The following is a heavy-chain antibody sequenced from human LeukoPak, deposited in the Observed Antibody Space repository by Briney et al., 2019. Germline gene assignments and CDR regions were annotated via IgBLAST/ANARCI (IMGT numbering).Heavy chain of an antibody. V-gene: IGHV3-7*01. CDR2: IKQDGSEK. Sequence: PGGSLRLSCAASGFGFSSYWMSWVRQAPGKGLEWVANIKQDGSEKYYVDSVKGRFTISRDNAKNSLYLQMNSLRAEDTAVYYCARDSVHGYYDSSGYSTLFDYWGQGTLVTVSS. CDR1: GFGFSSYW. CDR3: ARDSVHGYYDSSGYSTLFDY. J-gene: IGHJ4*02. D-gene: IGHD3-22*01.